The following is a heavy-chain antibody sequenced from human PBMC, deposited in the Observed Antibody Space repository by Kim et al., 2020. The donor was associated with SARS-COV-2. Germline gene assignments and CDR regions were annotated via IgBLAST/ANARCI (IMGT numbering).Heavy chain of an antibody. D-gene: IGHD6-13*01. J-gene: IGHJ6*02. CDR3: AKVDGFGSSLYDMDV. V-gene: IGHV3-23*01. Sequence: DTGKGRFTIPRDNSKNTLSLQMHSMSVEDTAVYYCAKVDGFGSSLYDMDVWGQGSTVTVSS.